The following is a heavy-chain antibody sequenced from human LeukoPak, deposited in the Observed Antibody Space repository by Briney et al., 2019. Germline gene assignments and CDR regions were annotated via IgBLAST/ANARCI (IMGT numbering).Heavy chain of an antibody. D-gene: IGHD6-13*01. V-gene: IGHV3-30*03. CDR2: ISYDGSNK. CDR1: GFTFSSYG. CDR3: ARAYGSSFPASRYSDH. Sequence: GGSLRLSCAASGFTFSSYGMHWVRQAPGKGLEWVAVISYDGSNKYYADSVKGRFTISRDNSKNTLYLQMNSLRLEDTAVYYCARAYGSSFPASRYSDHWGQGTLVTVSS. J-gene: IGHJ4*02.